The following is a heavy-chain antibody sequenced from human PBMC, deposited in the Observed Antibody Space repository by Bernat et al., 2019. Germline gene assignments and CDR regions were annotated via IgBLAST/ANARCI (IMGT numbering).Heavy chain of an antibody. Sequence: QVQLVESGGGVVQPGRSLRLSCAASGFTFSSYGMHWVRQAPGKGLEWVAVIWYDGSNKYYADSVKGRFTISSDNSKNTLYLQMNRLRAEDTAVYYCARCITAAGTGPFDYWGQGTLVTVSS. CDR1: GFTFSSYG. J-gene: IGHJ4*02. D-gene: IGHD6-13*01. V-gene: IGHV3-33*01. CDR2: IWYDGSNK. CDR3: ARCITAAGTGPFDY.